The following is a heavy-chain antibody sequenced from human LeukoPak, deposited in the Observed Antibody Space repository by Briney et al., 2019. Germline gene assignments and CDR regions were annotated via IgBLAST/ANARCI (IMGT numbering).Heavy chain of an antibody. CDR1: GFTFSSYA. CDR3: AKDGTYCSSTSCPGAYYYYYGMDV. J-gene: IGHJ6*02. D-gene: IGHD2-2*01. CDR2: ISGSGGST. Sequence: GVSLRLSCAASGFTFSSYAMSWVRQAPGKGLVWVSAISGSGGSTYYADSVKGRFTISRDNSKNTLYLQMNSLRAEDTAVYYCAKDGTYCSSTSCPGAYYYYYGMDVWGQGTTVTVSS. V-gene: IGHV3-23*01.